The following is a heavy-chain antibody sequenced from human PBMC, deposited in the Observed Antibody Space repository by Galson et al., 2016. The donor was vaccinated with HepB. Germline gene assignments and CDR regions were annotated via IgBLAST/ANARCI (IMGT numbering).Heavy chain of an antibody. CDR3: AREVMTTVTSYGMDV. V-gene: IGHV4-30-4*01. J-gene: IGHJ6*02. CDR1: GGSISSGDYY. D-gene: IGHD4-11*01. CDR2: IYYTGST. Sequence: LSLTCTVSGGSISSGDYYWSWIRQPPGKGLEWIGYIYYTGSTHYNPSLRSRVTISVDTSKNLFSLRLSSVTAADTAVYYCAREVMTTVTSYGMDVWGHGTTVTVSS.